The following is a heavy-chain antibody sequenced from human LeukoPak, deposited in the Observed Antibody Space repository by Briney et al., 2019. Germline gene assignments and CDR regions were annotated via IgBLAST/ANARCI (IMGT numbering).Heavy chain of an antibody. CDR1: GFTVSSNY. J-gene: IGHJ5*02. D-gene: IGHD3-10*01. V-gene: IGHV3-53*01. Sequence: PGGSLRLSCAASGFTVSSNYMYWVRQAPGKGLEWVSIIYSGASTYYADSVKGRFTISRDNSKNTLYLQMNSLRAEDTAFYYCARAATLNYGSGSYLGFDPWGQGTLVTVSS. CDR3: ARAATLNYGSGSYLGFDP. CDR2: IYSGAST.